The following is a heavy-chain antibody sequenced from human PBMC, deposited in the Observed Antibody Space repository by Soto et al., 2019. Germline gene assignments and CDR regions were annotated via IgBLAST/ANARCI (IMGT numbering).Heavy chain of an antibody. CDR3: ARGPTVTPYYYYGVDV. CDR1: GGSISSYY. Sequence: QVQLQESGPGLVKPSETLSLTCTVSGGSISSYYWSWIRQPPGRGLEWIGYIYYTGNTNYNPSLKSRVTISVDTSKNQFSLKLRSVTAADTAVYYCARGPTVTPYYYYGVDVWGQGTTVTVSS. CDR2: IYYTGNT. V-gene: IGHV4-59*01. D-gene: IGHD4-17*01. J-gene: IGHJ6*02.